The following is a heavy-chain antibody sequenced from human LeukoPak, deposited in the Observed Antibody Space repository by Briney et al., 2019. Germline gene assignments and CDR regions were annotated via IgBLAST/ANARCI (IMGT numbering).Heavy chain of an antibody. CDR1: GFNFSTYS. Sequence: GGSLRLSCAASGFNFSTYSMNWVRQAPGKGLEWVSYINSRSNTISYADSVKGRFTISRDNAKNSLYLQMNSLRAEDTAVYYCARVKRFADYFDYWGQGTLVTVSS. V-gene: IGHV3-48*01. CDR2: INSRSNTI. CDR3: ARVKRFADYFDY. J-gene: IGHJ4*02. D-gene: IGHD3-10*01.